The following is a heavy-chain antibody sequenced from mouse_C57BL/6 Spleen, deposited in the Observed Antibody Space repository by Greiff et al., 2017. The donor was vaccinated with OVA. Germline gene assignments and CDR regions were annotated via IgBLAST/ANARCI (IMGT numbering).Heavy chain of an antibody. CDR1: GYTFTDYE. D-gene: IGHD4-1*01. CDR2: IDPETGGT. Sequence: QVQLQQSGAELVRPGASVTLSCKASGYTFTDYEMHWVKQTPVHGLEWIGAIDPETGGTAYNQKFKGKAILTADKSSSTAYMELRSLTSEDSAVYYCTRGDWEGYFDYWGQGTTLTVSS. V-gene: IGHV1-15*01. CDR3: TRGDWEGYFDY. J-gene: IGHJ2*01.